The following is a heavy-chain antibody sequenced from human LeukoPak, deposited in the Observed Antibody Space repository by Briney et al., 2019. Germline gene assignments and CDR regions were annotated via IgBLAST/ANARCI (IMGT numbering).Heavy chain of an antibody. Sequence: SVKVSCKASGGTSSSYAISWVRQAPGQGLEWMGGIIPIFGTANYAQKFQGRVTITADESTSTAYMELSSLRSEDTAVYYCARDYYGSGSYYAPFDPWGQGTLVTVSS. J-gene: IGHJ5*02. D-gene: IGHD3-10*01. CDR1: GGTSSSYA. CDR2: IIPIFGTA. V-gene: IGHV1-69*13. CDR3: ARDYYGSGSYYAPFDP.